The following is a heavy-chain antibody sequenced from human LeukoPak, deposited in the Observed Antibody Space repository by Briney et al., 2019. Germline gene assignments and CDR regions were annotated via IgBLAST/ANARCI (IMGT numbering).Heavy chain of an antibody. CDR2: INPNSGGT. CDR1: GYTFTGYN. D-gene: IGHD2-15*01. V-gene: IGHV1-2*02. Sequence: GASVKVSCKASGYTFTGYNMHWGRQAPGHRREWMGWINPNSGGTNYAQKFQGRVAMTRDTSISTAYMELSRLRSDDTAVYYCARTGRVVVAATSCYYYYMDVWGKGTTVTISS. J-gene: IGHJ6*03. CDR3: ARTGRVVVAATSCYYYYMDV.